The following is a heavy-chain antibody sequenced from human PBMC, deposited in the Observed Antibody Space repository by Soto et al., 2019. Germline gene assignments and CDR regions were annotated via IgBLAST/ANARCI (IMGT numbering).Heavy chain of an antibody. Sequence: QVQLVQSAGEVKKPGASAIVSCQASGYTFRNYIIAWLRQAPGQGLEWMGWISPDNGNTNYARQFRGRGTLTTDTSTSAAYLELRNLGSDDAATYYCARYCAGNACYSRHYYAMDVWGQGTTVSVSS. V-gene: IGHV1-18*01. CDR1: GYTFRNYI. CDR3: ARYCAGNACYSRHYYAMDV. CDR2: ISPDNGNT. D-gene: IGHD2-21*02. J-gene: IGHJ6*02.